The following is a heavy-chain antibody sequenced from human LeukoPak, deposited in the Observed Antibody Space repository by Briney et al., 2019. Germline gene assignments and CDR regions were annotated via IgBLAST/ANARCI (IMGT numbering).Heavy chain of an antibody. V-gene: IGHV1-46*01. J-gene: IGHJ4*02. CDR2: INPSGGST. CDR3: ARAIAVAGTVEGFCDY. Sequence: ASVKVSCKASGYTFTSYYMHWVRQAPGQGLEWMGIINPSGGSTSYAQKFQGRVTMTRDTSTSTVYMELSSLRSEDTAVYYCARAIAVAGTVEGFCDYWGQGTLVTVPS. CDR1: GYTFTSYY. D-gene: IGHD6-19*01.